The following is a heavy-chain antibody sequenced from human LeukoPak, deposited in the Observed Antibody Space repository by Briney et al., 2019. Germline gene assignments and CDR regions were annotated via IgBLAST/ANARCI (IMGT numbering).Heavy chain of an antibody. Sequence: TGGSLRLSCAASGFTFSRYGMHWVRQAPGKGLEWVSGINWNGGSTGYADSVKGRFTISRDNAKNSLYLQMNSLRAEDTALYYCARRLYGDLNWFDPWGQGTLVTVSS. D-gene: IGHD4-17*01. CDR1: GFTFSRYG. CDR2: INWNGGST. CDR3: ARRLYGDLNWFDP. V-gene: IGHV3-20*04. J-gene: IGHJ5*02.